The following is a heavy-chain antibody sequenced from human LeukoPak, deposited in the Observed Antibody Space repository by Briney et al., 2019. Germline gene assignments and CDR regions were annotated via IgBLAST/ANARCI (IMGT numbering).Heavy chain of an antibody. V-gene: IGHV3-48*03. D-gene: IGHD3-9*01. Sequence: QPGGSLRLSCAASGFTLSSYEMNWVRQAPGKGLEWVSYISSSGSTIYYADSVKGRFTISRDNAKNSLYLQMNSLRAEDTAVYYCARDSDILTGYGDFDYWGQGTLVTVSS. CDR1: GFTLSSYE. CDR2: ISSSGSTI. J-gene: IGHJ4*02. CDR3: ARDSDILTGYGDFDY.